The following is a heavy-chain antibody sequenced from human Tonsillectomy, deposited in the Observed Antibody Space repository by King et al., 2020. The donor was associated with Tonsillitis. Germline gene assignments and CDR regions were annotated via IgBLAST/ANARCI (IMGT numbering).Heavy chain of an antibody. J-gene: IGHJ4*02. V-gene: IGHV4-59*01. CDR1: GGSISSYY. CDR3: ARGSNIAAAGTGYYFDY. CDR2: IYDSGST. D-gene: IGHD6-13*01. Sequence: VQLQESGPGLVKPSETLSLTCTVSGGSISSYYWSWLRQPRGKGLEWIGYIYDSGSTNYNPSLKSRGTISVDTSKNQLSLKLSSVTAADTAVYYCARGSNIAAAGTGYYFDYWGQGTLVTVSS.